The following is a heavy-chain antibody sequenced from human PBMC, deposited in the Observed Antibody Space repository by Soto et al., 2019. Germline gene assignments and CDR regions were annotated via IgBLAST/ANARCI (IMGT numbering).Heavy chain of an antibody. CDR2: IKRDGTVT. V-gene: IGHV3-7*04. Sequence: EVQLVESGGGLVQPGESLRLSCAASGFTFSAFWMTWLRQAPGKGLEWVANIKRDGTVTHYGDPVEGRCTLSRDNAQKSLFLQLNSLRPEDTAMYYCARDLSPPGEFFYDAFDVWGQGTFVTVSS. D-gene: IGHD2-21*01. CDR1: GFTFSAFW. J-gene: IGHJ3*01. CDR3: ARDLSPPGEFFYDAFDV.